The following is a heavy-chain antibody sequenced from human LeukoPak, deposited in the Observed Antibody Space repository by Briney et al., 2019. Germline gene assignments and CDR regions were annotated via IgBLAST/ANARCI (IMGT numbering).Heavy chain of an antibody. CDR2: INHSGST. J-gene: IGHJ4*02. D-gene: IGHD3-16*02. CDR1: GGSFSGYY. V-gene: IGHV4-34*01. CDR3: ARGGLDYDYVWGSYRHDY. Sequence: SETLSLTCAVYGGSFSGYYWSWIRQPPGQGLERIGEINHSGSTNSNSSLKSRVTISVDTSKNQFSLKLSSVTAADTAVYYCARGGLDYDYVWGSYRHDYWGQGTLVTVSS.